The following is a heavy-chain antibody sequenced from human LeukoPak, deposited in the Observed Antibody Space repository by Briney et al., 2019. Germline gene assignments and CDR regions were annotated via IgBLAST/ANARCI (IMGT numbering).Heavy chain of an antibody. CDR1: GGSISNYH. CDR2: ISYRGSP. Sequence: SETLSLTCTVSGGSISNYHWSWIPQPPGKALEWIGYISYRGSPNHNPSIRSRVTMSVDASKNQSSLHLNSVTAADTAIYCCARLNYASGNTFDYWGQGALVSVCS. V-gene: IGHV4-59*08. J-gene: IGHJ4*02. D-gene: IGHD3-10*01. CDR3: ARLNYASGNTFDY.